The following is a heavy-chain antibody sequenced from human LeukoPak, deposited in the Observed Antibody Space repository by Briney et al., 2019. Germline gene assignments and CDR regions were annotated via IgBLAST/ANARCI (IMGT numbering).Heavy chain of an antibody. D-gene: IGHD4-17*01. Sequence: ASVKVSCKVSGYTLTELSMHWVRQAPGKALEWMGGFDPEDGETIYAQKFQGRVTMTEDTSTDTAYMELSSLRSEDTAVYFCARGDSDDSGDFRTFGFWGQGTLVTVSS. CDR3: ARGDSDDSGDFRTFGF. V-gene: IGHV1-24*01. CDR2: FDPEDGET. CDR1: GYTLTELS. J-gene: IGHJ4*02.